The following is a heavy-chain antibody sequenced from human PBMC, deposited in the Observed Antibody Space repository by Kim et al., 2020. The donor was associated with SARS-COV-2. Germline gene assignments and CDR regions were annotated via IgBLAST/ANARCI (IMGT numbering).Heavy chain of an antibody. CDR2: IHYSGTT. Sequence: SETLSLTCRVSGAAVSSGVFYWSWIRQHPGKGLEWIAYIHYSGTTYYNPSLKGRLTISLETSENQFSLKLNSLSAADTAVYYCARVGFPLGTYENYYPLFYFDYWGQGTLVTVSS. J-gene: IGHJ4*02. CDR1: GAAVSSGVFY. V-gene: IGHV4-31*03. D-gene: IGHD3-16*01. CDR3: ARVGFPLGTYENYYPLFYFDY.